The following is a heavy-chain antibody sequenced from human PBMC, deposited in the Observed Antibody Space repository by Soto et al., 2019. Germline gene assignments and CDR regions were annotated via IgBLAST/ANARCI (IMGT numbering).Heavy chain of an antibody. V-gene: IGHV5-51*01. Sequence: EPLKFSCKGSSGTVTHYWIVLVRQLPGKGLEWMGIIYPGDSDTKYNPSFQGQVTMSADKSITTTYLRWTSLKASDTAIYYCAASIFYYGMDVWGQGTTVTVS. CDR1: SGTVTHYW. J-gene: IGHJ6*02. CDR2: IYPGDSDT. CDR3: AASIFYYGMDV.